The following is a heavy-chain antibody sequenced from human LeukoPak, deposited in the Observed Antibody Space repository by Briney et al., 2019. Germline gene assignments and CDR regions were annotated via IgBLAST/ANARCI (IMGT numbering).Heavy chain of an antibody. J-gene: IGHJ4*02. CDR3: ARHIHYYDY. V-gene: IGHV4-59*08. CDR2: IYLSGST. Sequence: SGTLSLTCSVSGVSINNYYWSWIRQPPGKGLEWIGYIYLSGSTNYNPSLKSRVTISVDTSKNPFSLKLKSATAADTAVYYCARHIHYYDYWGQGTLVTVSS. CDR1: GVSINNYY.